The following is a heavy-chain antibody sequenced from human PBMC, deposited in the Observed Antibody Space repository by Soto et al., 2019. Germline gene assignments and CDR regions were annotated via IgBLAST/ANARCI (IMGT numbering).Heavy chain of an antibody. CDR2: IWYDGSNK. CDR1: GFTFSSYG. D-gene: IGHD3-3*01. J-gene: IGHJ4*02. CDR3: ARGRLRFLECLPFDY. V-gene: IGHV3-33*01. Sequence: QVQLVESGGGVVQPGRSLRLSCAASGFTFSSYGMHWVRQAPGKGLEWVAVIWYDGSNKYYADSVKGRFTISRDNSKNTLYLQMNSLRAEDTAVYYCARGRLRFLECLPFDYWGQGTLVTVSS.